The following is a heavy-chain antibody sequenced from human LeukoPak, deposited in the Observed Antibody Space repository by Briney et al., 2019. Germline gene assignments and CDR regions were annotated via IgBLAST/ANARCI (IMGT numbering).Heavy chain of an antibody. V-gene: IGHV1-18*01. Sequence: ASVKVSCKASGYTFTCYGISWVRQAPGQGLEWMGWISAYNGNTNYAQKLQGRVTMTTDTSTSTAYMELRSLRSDDTAVYYCARGRGPYTLSSCFDYWGQGTLVTVSS. CDR2: ISAYNGNT. CDR3: ARGRGPYTLSSCFDY. CDR1: GYTFTCYG. D-gene: IGHD1-14*01. J-gene: IGHJ4*02.